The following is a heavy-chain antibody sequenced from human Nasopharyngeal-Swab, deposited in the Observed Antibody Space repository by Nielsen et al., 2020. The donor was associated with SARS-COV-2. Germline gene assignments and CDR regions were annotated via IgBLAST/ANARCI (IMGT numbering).Heavy chain of an antibody. CDR3: ARGHGDYAHGY. V-gene: IGHV7-4-1*02. CDR1: GYTFSDYS. Sequence: ASVQVSCKTSGYTFSDYSVNWVRQAPGQGLEWMGYINTKTENPTYAQGFTGRFVFSLDTSVSTAYLAISSLRAEDTAVYFCARGHGDYAHGYWGQGTLVTVSS. CDR2: INTKTENP. D-gene: IGHD4-17*01. J-gene: IGHJ4*02.